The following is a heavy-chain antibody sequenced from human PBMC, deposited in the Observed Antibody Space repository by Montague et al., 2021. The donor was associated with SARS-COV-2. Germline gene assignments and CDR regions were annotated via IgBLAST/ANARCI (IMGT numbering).Heavy chain of an antibody. D-gene: IGHD4-23*01. Sequence: SETLSLTCAVYGGSFSGWYWSWVRQPPGKGLEWIGEINRRGNIIYNPSLKSRVTISEDTSKSQFSLKLSSVTAADTAVYYCARGGGNILTNYYYYYYLDVWGTGTTVTVSS. CDR3: ARGGGNILTNYYYYYYLDV. J-gene: IGHJ6*03. V-gene: IGHV4-34*01. CDR2: INRRGNI. CDR1: GGSFSGWY.